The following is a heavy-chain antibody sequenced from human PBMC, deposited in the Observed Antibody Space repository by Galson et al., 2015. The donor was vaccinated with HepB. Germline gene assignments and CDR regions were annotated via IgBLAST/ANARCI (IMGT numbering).Heavy chain of an antibody. D-gene: IGHD3-22*01. CDR1: GFTFGDYA. V-gene: IGHV3-49*03. J-gene: IGHJ3*02. CDR2: IRSKAYGGTT. Sequence: SLRLSCAASGFTFGDYAMSWFRQAPGKGLEWVGFIRSKAYGGTTEYAASVKGRFTISRDDSKSIAYLQMNSLKTEDTAVYYCTRGATMIVVVIVAFDIWGQGTMVTVSS. CDR3: TRGATMIVVVIVAFDI.